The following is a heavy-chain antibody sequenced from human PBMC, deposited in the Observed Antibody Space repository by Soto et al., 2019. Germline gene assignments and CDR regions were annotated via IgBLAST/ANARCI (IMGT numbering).Heavy chain of an antibody. Sequence: GGSLRLSCAASGFTFSSYAMSWVRQAPGKGLEWVSAISGSGGSTYYADSVKGRFTISRENSKNTLYLQMNSLRAEDTAVYYCAKRIGGWFGSDAYYYYGMDVWGQGTTVTVSS. V-gene: IGHV3-23*01. J-gene: IGHJ6*02. CDR1: GFTFSSYA. D-gene: IGHD3-10*01. CDR2: ISGSGGST. CDR3: AKRIGGWFGSDAYYYYGMDV.